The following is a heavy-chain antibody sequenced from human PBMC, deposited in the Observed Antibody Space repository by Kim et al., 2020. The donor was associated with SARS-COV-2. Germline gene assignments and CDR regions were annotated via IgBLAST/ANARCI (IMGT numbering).Heavy chain of an antibody. CDR3: AKGGGYGSSSWYFFHYFDY. V-gene: IGHV3-23*03. CDR2: IYSGGGST. J-gene: IGHJ4*02. Sequence: GGSLRLSCAASGFTFSSYAMNWVRQAPGKGLEWVSVIYSGGGSTYYGDSVKGRFTVSRDNSKNTLFLQMNSLRAEDTAVYYCAKGGGYGSSSWYFFHYFDYWGQGTLVTVSS. D-gene: IGHD6-13*01. CDR1: GFTFSSYA.